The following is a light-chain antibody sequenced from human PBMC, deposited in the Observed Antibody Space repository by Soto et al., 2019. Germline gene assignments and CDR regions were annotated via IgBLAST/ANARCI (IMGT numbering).Light chain of an antibody. CDR3: QQYDRWPVT. J-gene: IGKJ4*01. V-gene: IGKV3-15*01. Sequence: IVMTQSPVTMSVSPGERATLSCRASQDIVSNVAWYQQRPGQAPRLLIYGASNRAAGIPARFSGSGSGTEFTLTISSLQSEDFAVYYCQQYDRWPVTFGGGTKVDIK. CDR1: QDIVSN. CDR2: GAS.